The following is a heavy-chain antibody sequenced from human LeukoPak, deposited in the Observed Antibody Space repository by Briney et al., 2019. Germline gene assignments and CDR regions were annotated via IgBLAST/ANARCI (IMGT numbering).Heavy chain of an antibody. J-gene: IGHJ4*02. D-gene: IGHD2-2*01. CDR1: GFTFSSYA. CDR3: TKDGGYCSSTSCPSDY. V-gene: IGHV3-23*01. CDR2: ISGSGGST. Sequence: GGSLRLSCAASGFTFSSYAMSWVRQAPGKGLEWVSAISGSGGSTYYADSVKGRFTISRDNSKNTLYLQMNSLRAEDTAVYYCTKDGGYCSSTSCPSDYWGQGTLVTVSS.